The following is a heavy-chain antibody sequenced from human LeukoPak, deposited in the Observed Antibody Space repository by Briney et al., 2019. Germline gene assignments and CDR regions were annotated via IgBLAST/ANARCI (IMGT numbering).Heavy chain of an antibody. J-gene: IGHJ4*02. CDR1: GFTVSSNY. CDR2: IYSGGST. D-gene: IGHD6-19*01. CDR3: ARSRSRGCLFDY. V-gene: IGHV3-66*01. Sequence: GGSLRLSCAASGFTVSSNYMSWVRQAPGKGLEWVSVIYSGGSTYYADSVKGRFTISRDNSKNTLYLQMNSLRAEDTTVYYCARSRSRGCLFDYWGQGTLVTVSS.